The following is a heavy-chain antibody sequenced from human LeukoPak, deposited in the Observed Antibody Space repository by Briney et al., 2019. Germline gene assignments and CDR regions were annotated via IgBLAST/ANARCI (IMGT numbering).Heavy chain of an antibody. V-gene: IGHV3-43D*03. CDR2: ITWDAGST. Sequence: GGSLRLSCEASGFTFDDYAMHWVRQAPGKGLEWVSLITWDAGSTYYADSLKGRFIISRDNSKNSLSLQMNSLRAEDTALYYCAKDRGEWSLDYWGQGTLVTVSS. CDR1: GFTFDDYA. D-gene: IGHD3-16*01. CDR3: AKDRGEWSLDY. J-gene: IGHJ4*02.